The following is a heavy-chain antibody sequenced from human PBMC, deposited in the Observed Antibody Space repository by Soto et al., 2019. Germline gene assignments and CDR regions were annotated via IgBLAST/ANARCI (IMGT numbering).Heavy chain of an antibody. J-gene: IGHJ4*02. V-gene: IGHV3-33*01. CDR2: IWYGGSNE. CDR3: ARSIEMATIDC. Sequence: GGSLRLSCAASGFTVSSFGVHWVRQAPGKGLEWVAVIWYGGSNEYYADSVKGRFTISRDNSKNTLYLQMNSLRAEDTAVYYCARSIEMATIDCWGQGTLVTVSS. CDR1: GFTVSSFG. D-gene: IGHD5-12*01.